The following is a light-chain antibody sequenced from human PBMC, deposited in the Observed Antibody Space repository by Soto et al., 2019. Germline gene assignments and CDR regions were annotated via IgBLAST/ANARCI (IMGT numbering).Light chain of an antibody. J-gene: IGKJ2*01. Sequence: DIQMTQSPSSLSASVGDRVTITCLASQSISSYLNWYQQKPGKAPNLLIYAASSLQSGVPSRFSGSGSVTDFNLTISSLQPEDFATYYCQQSYSTPYTFGQGTKLEIK. CDR1: QSISSY. CDR3: QQSYSTPYT. CDR2: AAS. V-gene: IGKV1-39*01.